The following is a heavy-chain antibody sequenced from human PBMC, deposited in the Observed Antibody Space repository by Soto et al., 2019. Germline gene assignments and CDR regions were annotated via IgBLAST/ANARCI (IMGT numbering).Heavy chain of an antibody. Sequence: QLHLVQSGAVVKKPGASVTVSCSASGYSVTAHYMHWVRQAPGRGLEWMGGINPPTGAANYTQTFLGRVTMTRDTSTSKVFMELSGVTSEDTAVFFWARGGGVGVAGSAAFDMWCRGNLVSVSS. CDR1: GYSVTAHY. CDR3: ARGGGVGVAGSAAFDM. J-gene: IGHJ3*02. D-gene: IGHD3-3*01. CDR2: INPPTGAA. V-gene: IGHV1-2*02.